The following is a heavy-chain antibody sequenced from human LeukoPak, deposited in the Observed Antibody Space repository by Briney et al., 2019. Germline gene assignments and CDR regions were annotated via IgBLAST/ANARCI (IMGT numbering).Heavy chain of an antibody. D-gene: IGHD6-13*01. J-gene: IGHJ4*02. CDR1: GFTFSSYG. CDR3: ARDSRSSWYFYFDY. Sequence: PGGSLRLSCAASGFTFSSYGMHWVRQAPGKGLEWVAVIWYDGSNKYYADSVKGRFTISRDNSKNTLYLQMNSLRAEDTAVYYCARDSRSSWYFYFDYWGRGTLVTVSS. V-gene: IGHV3-33*01. CDR2: IWYDGSNK.